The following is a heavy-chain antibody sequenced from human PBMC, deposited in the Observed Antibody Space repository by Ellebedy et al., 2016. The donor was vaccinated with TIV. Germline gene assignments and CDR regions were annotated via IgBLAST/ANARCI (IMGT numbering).Heavy chain of an antibody. V-gene: IGHV4-4*09. CDR3: ARLYGDYLKADY. J-gene: IGHJ4*02. D-gene: IGHD4-17*01. Sequence: SETLSLXXTVSGDSLSPEYWSWIRQPPGKGLEWIAYMHSTGSTEYNPSLRSRVTVSIETSKNQFSLNLSSVTAADTAVYYCARLYGDYLKADYWGQGALVTVSS. CDR2: MHSTGST. CDR1: GDSLSPEY.